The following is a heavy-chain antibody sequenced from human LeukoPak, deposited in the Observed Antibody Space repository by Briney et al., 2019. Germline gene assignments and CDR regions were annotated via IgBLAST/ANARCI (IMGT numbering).Heavy chain of an antibody. Sequence: GGSLRLSCAASGFTFSSYWMSWVRQVPGKGLEWVSGINWNSGSTVYADSVKGRFTISRDNSKNALYLQMNSLGAEDTAFYYCAKRSCSGGRCYFDYWGQGTLVTVSS. CDR1: GFTFSSYW. CDR2: INWNSGST. D-gene: IGHD2-15*01. J-gene: IGHJ4*02. V-gene: IGHV3-9*01. CDR3: AKRSCSGGRCYFDY.